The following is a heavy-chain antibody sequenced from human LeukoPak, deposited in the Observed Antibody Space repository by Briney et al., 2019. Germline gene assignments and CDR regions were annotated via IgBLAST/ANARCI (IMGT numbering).Heavy chain of an antibody. CDR3: ARGGCSSTSCYYYYYYMDV. Sequence: SETLSLTCTVSGGSFSSSSYYWGWIRQPPGKGLEWIGYIYYSGSTNYNPSLKSRVTISVDTSKNQFSLKLSSVTAADTAVYYCARGGCSSTSCYYYYYYMDVWGKGTTVTVSS. J-gene: IGHJ6*03. D-gene: IGHD2-2*01. CDR2: IYYSGST. V-gene: IGHV4-61*01. CDR1: GGSFSSSSYY.